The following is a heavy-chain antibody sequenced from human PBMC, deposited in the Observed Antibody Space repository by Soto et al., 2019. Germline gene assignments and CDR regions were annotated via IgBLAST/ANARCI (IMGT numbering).Heavy chain of an antibody. D-gene: IGHD2-21*01. J-gene: IGHJ4*02. V-gene: IGHV1-24*01. CDR1: GYTLTELS. CDR3: ATKSTDSYYFDY. CDR2: FDPEDGET. Sequence: QVQLVQSGAEVKKPGASVKVSCKVSGYTLTELSMHWVRPAPGKGLEWMGGFDPEDGETIYSQTFKGRVTMTEDTSKDTSYMELSSLRSEDTAVYYCATKSTDSYYFDYWGQGTLVTVSS.